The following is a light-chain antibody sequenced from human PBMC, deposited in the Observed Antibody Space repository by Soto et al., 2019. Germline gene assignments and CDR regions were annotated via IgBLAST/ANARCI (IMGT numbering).Light chain of an antibody. J-gene: IGKJ1*01. CDR2: KAS. CDR3: QQYNTFLPT. V-gene: IGKV1-5*03. Sequence: DTQMTQSPSTLSASVGDRVTITCRASQSISNWLAWYQQRPGRAPKLLIYKASNLQSGVPSRFSGSGSVTEFTLTINSLQPDDFAIYYCQQYNTFLPTFGQGTKVEFK. CDR1: QSISNW.